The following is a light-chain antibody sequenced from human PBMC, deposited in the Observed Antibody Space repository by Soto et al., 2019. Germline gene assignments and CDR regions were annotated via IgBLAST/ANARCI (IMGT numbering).Light chain of an antibody. J-gene: IGKJ1*01. V-gene: IGKV3-11*01. CDR2: QTS. Sequence: EIVLTQSPATLSSFPRDRVTLSCRASQYINTRLAWYQNRPGQAPRLLIYQTSIRAAGIPARFSAIVSGTDFNLTISEVQTEDCALYYGHQRQSWPRTFGQVTKVDIK. CDR1: QYINTR. CDR3: HQRQSWPRT.